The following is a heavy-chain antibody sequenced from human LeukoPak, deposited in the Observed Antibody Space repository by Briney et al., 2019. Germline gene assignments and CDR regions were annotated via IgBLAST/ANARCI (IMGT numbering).Heavy chain of an antibody. CDR2: IYYSGST. J-gene: IGHJ4*02. Sequence: SQTLSLTCTVSGGSISSNDYYWSWIRQPPGKGLEWIGYIYYSGSTYYNPSLKSRLTISADTSRNQFSPKLRSVTAADTAVYYCARETHDPTMIRGVVDYWGRGTLVTVSS. V-gene: IGHV4-30-4*01. CDR1: GGSISSNDYY. D-gene: IGHD3-10*01. CDR3: ARETHDPTMIRGVVDY.